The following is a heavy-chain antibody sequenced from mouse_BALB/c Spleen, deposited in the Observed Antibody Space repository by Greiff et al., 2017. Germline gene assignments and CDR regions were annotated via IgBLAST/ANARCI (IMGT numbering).Heavy chain of an antibody. CDR3: TDAAWFAY. Sequence: EVKVMESGGGLVQPGGSMKLSCVASGFTFSSYWMSWVRQSPEKGLEWVAEIRLKSDNYATHYAESVKGKFTISRDDSKSRLYLQMNSLRAEDTGIYYCTDAAWFAYWGQGTLVTVSA. V-gene: IGHV6-3*01. CDR2: IRLKSDNYAT. J-gene: IGHJ3*01. CDR1: GFTFSSYW.